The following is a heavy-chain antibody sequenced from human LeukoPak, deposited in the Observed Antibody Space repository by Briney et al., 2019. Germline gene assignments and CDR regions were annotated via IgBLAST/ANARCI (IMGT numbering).Heavy chain of an antibody. D-gene: IGHD3-16*01. Sequence: SETLSLTCTVSGGSISSYYWSWIRQPPGKGLEWIGYIYYSGSTNYNPSLKSRVTISVDTSKNQFSLKLSSVTAADTAVYYCARVMSGSAFDIWGQGTTVTVSS. J-gene: IGHJ3*02. CDR2: IYYSGST. V-gene: IGHV4-59*01. CDR3: ARVMSGSAFDI. CDR1: GGSISSYY.